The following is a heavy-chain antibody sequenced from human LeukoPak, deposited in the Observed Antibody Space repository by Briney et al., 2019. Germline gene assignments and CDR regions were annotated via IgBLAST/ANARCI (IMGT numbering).Heavy chain of an antibody. J-gene: IGHJ4*02. CDR1: GFTFSSYW. CDR2: INSDGSST. V-gene: IGHV3-74*01. CDR3: ARVQLSPAYYFDY. Sequence: GGSLRLSCAASGFTFSSYWMHWVRHAPGKGLVWVSRINSDGSSTNYADSVKGRFTISRDNAKNTLYLQMNSLRAEDTAVYYCARVQLSPAYYFDYWGQGTLVTVSA. D-gene: IGHD3-10*01.